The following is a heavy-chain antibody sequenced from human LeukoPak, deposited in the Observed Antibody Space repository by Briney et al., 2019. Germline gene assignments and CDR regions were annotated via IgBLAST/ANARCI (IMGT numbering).Heavy chain of an antibody. D-gene: IGHD5/OR15-5a*01. CDR1: GFTFSSYA. CDR3: AREGLRAGVFDY. J-gene: IGHJ4*02. Sequence: GGSLRLSCAASGFTFSSYAMHWVRQAPGKGLEYVSAISSNGGSTYYANSVKGRFTISRDNSKNTLYLQMGSLRAEDMAVYYCAREGLRAGVFDYWGQGTLVTLSS. V-gene: IGHV3-64*01. CDR2: ISSNGGST.